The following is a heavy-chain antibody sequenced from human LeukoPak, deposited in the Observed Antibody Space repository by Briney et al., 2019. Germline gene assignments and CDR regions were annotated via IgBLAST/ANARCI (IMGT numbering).Heavy chain of an antibody. CDR2: IYPGDSDT. V-gene: IGHV5-51*01. J-gene: IGHJ4*02. D-gene: IGHD3-22*01. CDR1: GYSFTSYW. CDR3: ARSSDSSGYYDYFDY. Sequence: GESLKISCKGSGYSFTSYWIGWVRQMPGKGLEWMAVIYPGDSDTKYSPSLQGHVTISADSSSSTAYLQWSSLKASDTAMYYCARSSDSSGYYDYFDYWGRGTLVTVSS.